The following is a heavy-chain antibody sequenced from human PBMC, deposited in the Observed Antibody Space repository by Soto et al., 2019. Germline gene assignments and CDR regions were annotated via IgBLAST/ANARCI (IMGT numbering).Heavy chain of an antibody. Sequence: SVTLSLTCAVYGGSFSGYYWSWIRQPPGKGLEWIGEINHSGSTNYNPSPKSRVTISVDTSKNQFSLKLSSVTAADTAVYYCARPSRLRSRGYCSSTSCNPFMDVWGQGTTVTVSS. CDR3: ARPSRLRSRGYCSSTSCNPFMDV. J-gene: IGHJ6*02. D-gene: IGHD2-2*01. CDR1: GGSFSGYY. CDR2: INHSGST. V-gene: IGHV4-34*01.